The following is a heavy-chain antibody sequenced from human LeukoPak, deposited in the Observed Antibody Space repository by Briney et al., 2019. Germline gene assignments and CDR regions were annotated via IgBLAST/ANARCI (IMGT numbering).Heavy chain of an antibody. J-gene: IGHJ5*02. V-gene: IGHV4-59*01. CDR2: FHDSGSA. CDR1: GDCISSYF. D-gene: IGHD2-15*01. Sequence: SETLSLTCTVSGDCISSYFWSWIRQPPGKGLEWIGYFHDSGSANYNPSLKSRITMSVDTSKNQFSLKLRSVTAADTAVYYCARDSHSVDTATPRGFDPWGQGTLVTVSS. CDR3: ARDSHSVDTATPRGFDP.